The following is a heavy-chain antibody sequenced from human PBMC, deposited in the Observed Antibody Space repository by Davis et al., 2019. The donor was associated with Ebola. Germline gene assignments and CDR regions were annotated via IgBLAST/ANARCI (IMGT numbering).Heavy chain of an antibody. CDR1: GFTFSSYS. Sequence: ETLSLTCAASGFTFSSYSMNWVRQAPGKGLEWVSSISSSSSYIYYADSVKGRFTISRDNAKNSLYLQMNSLRAEDTAVYYCTDYYYYGMDVWGQGTTVTVSS. V-gene: IGHV3-21*01. CDR3: TDYYYYGMDV. CDR2: ISSSSSYI. J-gene: IGHJ6*02.